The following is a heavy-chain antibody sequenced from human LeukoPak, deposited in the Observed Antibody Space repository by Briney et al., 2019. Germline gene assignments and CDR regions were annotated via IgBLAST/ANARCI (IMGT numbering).Heavy chain of an antibody. CDR1: GGTFSSYA. V-gene: IGHV1-69*05. CDR3: ATEWLAVAGTRYFDY. CDR2: IIPIFGTA. J-gene: IGHJ4*02. D-gene: IGHD6-19*01. Sequence: SVKVSCKASGGTFSSYAISWVRQALGQGLEWMGRIIPIFGTANYAQKFQGRVTITTDESTSTAYMELSSLRSEDTAVYYCATEWLAVAGTRYFDYWGQGTLVTVPS.